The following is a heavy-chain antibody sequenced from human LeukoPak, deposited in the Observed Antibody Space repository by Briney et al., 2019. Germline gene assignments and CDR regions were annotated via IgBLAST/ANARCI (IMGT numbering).Heavy chain of an antibody. V-gene: IGHV1-18*01. CDR1: GYTFTSYG. Sequence: GASVKVSCKASGYTFTSYGISWVRQAPGQGLEWMGWISAYNGNTNYAQKLQGRVAMTTDTSTSTAYMELRSLRSDDTAVYYCARDNIVVVPAARCDYWGQGTLVTVSS. CDR3: ARDNIVVVPAARCDY. J-gene: IGHJ4*02. D-gene: IGHD2-2*01. CDR2: ISAYNGNT.